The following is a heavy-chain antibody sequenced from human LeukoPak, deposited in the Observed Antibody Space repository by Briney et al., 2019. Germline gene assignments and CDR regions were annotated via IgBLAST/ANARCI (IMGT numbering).Heavy chain of an antibody. CDR3: ARHVTSLANYYFDY. CDR2: IYYSGST. Sequence: PGGSLRLSCAASGFTFSSYAMSWVRQAPGKGLEWIGSIYYSGSTYYNPSLKSRVTISVDTSKNQFSLKLSSVTAADTAVYYCARHVTSLANYYFDYWGQGTLVTVSS. D-gene: IGHD1-1*01. CDR1: GFTFSSYA. J-gene: IGHJ4*02. V-gene: IGHV4-39*01.